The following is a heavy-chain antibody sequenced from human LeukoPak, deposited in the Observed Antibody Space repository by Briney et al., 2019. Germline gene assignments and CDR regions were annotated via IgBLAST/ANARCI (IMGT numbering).Heavy chain of an antibody. D-gene: IGHD6-13*01. CDR1: GFTVSTNY. CDR2: IYSSGNT. CDR3: ARVEAAAGTGSLDS. Sequence: GGSLRLSCAASGFTVSTNYMSWVRQAPGKGLEWVSVIYSSGNTYYADSVKGRFTISRDSSRNTLYLQMNTLRAEDTAVYYCARVEAAAGTGSLDSWGQGTLVTVSS. V-gene: IGHV3-53*01. J-gene: IGHJ4*02.